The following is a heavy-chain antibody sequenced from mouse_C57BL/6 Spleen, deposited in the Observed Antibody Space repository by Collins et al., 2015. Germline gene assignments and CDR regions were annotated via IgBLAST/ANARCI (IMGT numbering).Heavy chain of an antibody. D-gene: IGHD1-1*01. CDR1: GYTFTSYW. Sequence: QVQLQQPGAELVKPGASVKMSCKASGYTFTSYWITWVRQRPGQGPEWIGDIYPGSGNTNYNEKFKSKATLTVDTSSNTAYMQLISLTSEDSAVYYCARSHYYGSSSVYRYFDVWGTGTTVTVSS. CDR2: IYPGSGNT. V-gene: IGHV1-55*01. CDR3: ARSHYYGSSSVYRYFDV. J-gene: IGHJ1*03.